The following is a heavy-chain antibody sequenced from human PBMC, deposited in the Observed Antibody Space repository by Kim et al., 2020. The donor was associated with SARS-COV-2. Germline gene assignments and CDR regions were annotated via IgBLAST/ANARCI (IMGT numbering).Heavy chain of an antibody. J-gene: IGHJ6*02. Sequence: ASVKVSCKASGYTFTSYGISWVRQAPGQGLEWMGWISAYNGNTNYAQKLQGRVTMTTDTSTSTAYMELRSLRSDDTAVYYCARDRGRSYDSSGYYYLYYYDGMDVWGQGTTVTVSS. CDR2: ISAYNGNT. CDR1: GYTFTSYG. D-gene: IGHD3-22*01. CDR3: ARDRGRSYDSSGYYYLYYYDGMDV. V-gene: IGHV1-18*01.